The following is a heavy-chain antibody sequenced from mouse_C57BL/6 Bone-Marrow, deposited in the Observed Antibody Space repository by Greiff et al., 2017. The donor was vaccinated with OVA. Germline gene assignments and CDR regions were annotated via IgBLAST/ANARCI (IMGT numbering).Heavy chain of an antibody. CDR2: ISYDGSN. CDR1: GYSITSGYY. J-gene: IGHJ4*01. D-gene: IGHD1-1*01. Sequence: EVKLQESGPGLVKPSQSLSLTCSVTGYSITSGYYWNWIRQFPGNKLEWMGYISYDGSNNYNPSLKNRISITRDTSKNQFFLKLNSVTTEDTATYYCAREDGSSYSYAMDYWGQGTSVTVSS. CDR3: AREDGSSYSYAMDY. V-gene: IGHV3-6*01.